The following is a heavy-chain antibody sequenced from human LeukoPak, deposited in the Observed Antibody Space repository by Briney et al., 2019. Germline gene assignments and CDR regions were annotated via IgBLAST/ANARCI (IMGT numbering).Heavy chain of an antibody. D-gene: IGHD3-10*01. V-gene: IGHV5-51*01. CDR2: IYPGDSDT. CDR3: ASVSESGSSYDASYYYFDY. Sequence: GESLKISCRGSGHSYVRDWLSWVRQMPGQGLEWMGIIYPGDSDTRYSPSFEGQVTISADKFLATAYLQWSSLKASDTAMYYCASVSESGSSYDASYYYFDYWGQGTLVTVSS. J-gene: IGHJ4*02. CDR1: GHSYVRDW.